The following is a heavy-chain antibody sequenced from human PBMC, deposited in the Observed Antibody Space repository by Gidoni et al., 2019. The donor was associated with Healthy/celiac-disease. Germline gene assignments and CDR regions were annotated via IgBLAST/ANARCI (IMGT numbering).Heavy chain of an antibody. CDR1: GGSIRSGGSY. CDR3: ARGPWIQLSGDYFDY. V-gene: IGHV4-31*03. J-gene: IGHJ4*02. D-gene: IGHD5-18*01. Sequence: QVQLQESGPGLVKPSQTLSLTCTVPGGSIRSGGSYWSWIRQHPGKGLEWIGYIYYIGSTYYNPSLKSRVTISVDTSKNQFSLKLSSVTAADTAVYYCARGPWIQLSGDYFDYWGQGTLVTVSS. CDR2: IYYIGST.